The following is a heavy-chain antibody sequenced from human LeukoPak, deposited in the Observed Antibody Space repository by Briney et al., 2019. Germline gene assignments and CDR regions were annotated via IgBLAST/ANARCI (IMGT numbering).Heavy chain of an antibody. J-gene: IGHJ4*02. CDR2: IRYNGNNQ. V-gene: IGHV3-30*02. CDR1: GFTFNNYG. Sequence: GGSLRLSCAASGFTFNNYGMHWVRQAPGKGLEWVAFIRYNGNNQYYADSVKGRFTISRDNSKNTLYLQMNSLKGDDTAVYYCARDFSTYYDSSGFYGDSCFDYWGQGILVTVSS. CDR3: ARDFSTYYDSSGFYGDSCFDY. D-gene: IGHD3-22*01.